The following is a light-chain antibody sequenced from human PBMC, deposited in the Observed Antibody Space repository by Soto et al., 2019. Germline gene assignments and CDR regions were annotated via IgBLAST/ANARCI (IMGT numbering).Light chain of an antibody. CDR2: GTS. CDR3: QQYGSSPRT. Sequence: EIVLTQSPGTLSLSPGERATLYCRASQNVGSRYLAWYQQKPGQAPRLLIYGTSNRATGIPDRFSGSGSGTDFSLTISSLEPGDLAVYYCQQYGSSPRTFGQGTKVDIK. V-gene: IGKV3-20*01. CDR1: QNVGSRY. J-gene: IGKJ1*01.